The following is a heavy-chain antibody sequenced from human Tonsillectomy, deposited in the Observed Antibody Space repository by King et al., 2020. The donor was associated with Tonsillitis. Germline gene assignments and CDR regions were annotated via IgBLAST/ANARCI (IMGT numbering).Heavy chain of an antibody. J-gene: IGHJ6*03. V-gene: IGHV3-33*08. Sequence: VQLVESGGGVVQPGRSLRLSCAASGFTFSSYGMHWARQAPGKGLEWVAVIWYNGNNKYYADSVKGRFTISRDNSKKTLYLQMNSKRAEDTAVYFCARDGPNYYYMDVWGKGTTVTVSS. CDR1: GFTFSSYG. CDR2: IWYNGNNK. D-gene: IGHD3-10*01. CDR3: ARDGPNYYYMDV.